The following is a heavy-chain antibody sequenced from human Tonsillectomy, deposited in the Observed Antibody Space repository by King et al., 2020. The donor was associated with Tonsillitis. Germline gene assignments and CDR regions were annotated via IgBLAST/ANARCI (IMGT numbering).Heavy chain of an antibody. CDR2: IIGTGGST. CDR3: AKIIRELRVDYYGMDV. J-gene: IGHJ6*02. V-gene: IGHV3-23*04. D-gene: IGHD1-7*01. CDR1: GFTFSSYA. Sequence: VQLVEYGGGLVQPGGSLRLSCAASGFTFSSYAMSWVRQVPGKGLEWLSTIIGTGGSTYYADSVKGRFIISRDNSKNTLFLQMNSLRAEDTAVYYCAKIIRELRVDYYGMDVWGQGTTVTVSS.